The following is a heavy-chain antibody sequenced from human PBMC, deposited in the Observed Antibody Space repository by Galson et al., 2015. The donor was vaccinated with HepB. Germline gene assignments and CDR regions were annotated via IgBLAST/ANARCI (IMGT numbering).Heavy chain of an antibody. CDR3: ARATVKDGYYMDV. D-gene: IGHD4-17*01. CDR1: GYTFTSYY. J-gene: IGHJ6*03. CDR2: INTSGGST. Sequence: SVKVSCKASGYTFTSYYMHWVRQAPGQGLEWMGIINTSGGSTSYAQKFQGRVTMTRGTSTSTVYMELSSLRSEDTAVYYCARATVKDGYYMDVWGKGTTVTVSS. V-gene: IGHV1-46*03.